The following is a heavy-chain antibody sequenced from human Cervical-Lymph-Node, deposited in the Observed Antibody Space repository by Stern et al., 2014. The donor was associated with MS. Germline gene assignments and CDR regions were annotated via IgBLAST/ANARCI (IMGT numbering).Heavy chain of an antibody. CDR1: GFSLNTRGVG. Sequence: QVTLKGSVPPLVKPTQTLTLTCTFSGFSLNTRGVGVGWIRQPPGKALEWLALIYWDDDKRYNPFLKSRLTITKDTSNNQVVLTMTNMDPVDTATYYCAHGNVLTGPFDYWGQGTLVTVSS. J-gene: IGHJ4*02. CDR3: AHGNVLTGPFDY. D-gene: IGHD3-9*01. CDR2: IYWDDDK. V-gene: IGHV2-5*02.